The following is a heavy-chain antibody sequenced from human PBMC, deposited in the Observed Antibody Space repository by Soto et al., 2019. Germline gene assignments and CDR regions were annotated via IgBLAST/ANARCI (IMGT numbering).Heavy chain of an antibody. Sequence: PSETLSLTCAVYGGSFSGYYWSWIRQPPGKGLEWIGEINHSGSTNYNPSLKSRVTISVDTSKNQFSLKLSSVTAADTAVYYCARWRAARRYYFDYWGQGTLVTVSS. J-gene: IGHJ4*02. CDR3: ARWRAARRYYFDY. D-gene: IGHD6-6*01. V-gene: IGHV4-34*01. CDR1: GGSFSGYY. CDR2: INHSGST.